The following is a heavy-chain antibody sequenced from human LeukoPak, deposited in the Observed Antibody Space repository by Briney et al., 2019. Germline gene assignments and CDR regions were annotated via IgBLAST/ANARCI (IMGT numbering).Heavy chain of an antibody. CDR2: ISGGGGST. J-gene: IGHJ4*02. V-gene: IGHV3-23*01. CDR3: AKGKYSSGGVPDY. D-gene: IGHD6-19*01. CDR1: GFTFTSYS. Sequence: GGSLRLSCAASGFTFTSYSMNWVRQAPGKGLEWVSTISGGGGSTYYADSVKGRFTISRDNSKNTLYLQINSLRGEDTAVYYCAKGKYSSGGVPDYWGQGTLVTVPS.